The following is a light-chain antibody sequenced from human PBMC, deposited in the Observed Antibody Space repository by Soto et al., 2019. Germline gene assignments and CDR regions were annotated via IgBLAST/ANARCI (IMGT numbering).Light chain of an antibody. J-gene: IGKJ5*01. Sequence: ALQFTQSPSSLSASVGARVTITCRASLGISSALAWYQQKQGKAPKLLIYDASSLESGVPSRFRGSGSGTDLTITLSSLKPEDGETDEGQQLKNYPITFGQGTRLEIK. CDR3: QQLKNYPIT. V-gene: IGKV1D-13*01. CDR1: LGISSA. CDR2: DAS.